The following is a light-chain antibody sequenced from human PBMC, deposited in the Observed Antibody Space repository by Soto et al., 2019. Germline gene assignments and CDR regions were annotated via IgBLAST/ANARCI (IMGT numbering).Light chain of an antibody. CDR3: CSYASISTYV. Sequence: QSVLAQPASVSGSPGQSITISCTGTSSDVGNYNLVSWYQQHPGKAPKLMIYEGSKRPSGVSNRFSGSKSGNMASLTISGLQAEDEADYYCCSYASISTYVFGSGTKVTVL. CDR2: EGS. CDR1: SSDVGNYNL. J-gene: IGLJ1*01. V-gene: IGLV2-23*01.